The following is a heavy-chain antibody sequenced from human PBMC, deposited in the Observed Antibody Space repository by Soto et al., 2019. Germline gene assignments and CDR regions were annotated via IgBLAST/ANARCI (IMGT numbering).Heavy chain of an antibody. CDR3: ASPSVGATTFDY. J-gene: IGHJ4*02. V-gene: IGHV4-39*01. CDR1: GGSVNTNGHY. CDR2: IYYSGST. D-gene: IGHD1-26*01. Sequence: SETLSLTCTVSGGSVNTNGHYWGWIRQPPGKGLEWIGSIYYSGSTYYNPSLKSRVTISVDTSKNQFSLKLSSVTAADTAVYYCASPSVGATTFDYWGQGTLVTVSS.